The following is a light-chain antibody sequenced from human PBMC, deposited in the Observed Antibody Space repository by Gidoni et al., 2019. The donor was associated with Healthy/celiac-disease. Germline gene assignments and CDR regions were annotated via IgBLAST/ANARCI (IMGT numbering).Light chain of an antibody. CDR1: QSVSSY. V-gene: IGKV3-11*01. Sequence: EIVFTQSPATLSLSPGERATLPCRASQSVSSYLAWYQQKPGQAPRLLIYDASNRATGIPARFSGSGSGTDFTLTISSLEPEDFAVYYCQQRSNWGLTFGGGTKVEIK. CDR2: DAS. CDR3: QQRSNWGLT. J-gene: IGKJ4*01.